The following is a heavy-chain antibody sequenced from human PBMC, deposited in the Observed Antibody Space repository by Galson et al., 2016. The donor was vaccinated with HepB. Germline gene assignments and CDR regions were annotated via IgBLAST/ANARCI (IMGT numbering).Heavy chain of an antibody. CDR1: GFPFSGYS. V-gene: IGHV3-23*01. Sequence: SLRLSCAASGFPFSGYSMTWVRQAPGKGLEWVAAIVGSGGDTDYAGSVEGRFTISRDNSKNTLYLQMNSLRAEDTAVYYCAKRAYISSGWFDFWGQETVVTVSS. J-gene: IGHJ5*01. D-gene: IGHD6-25*01. CDR3: AKRAYISSGWFDF. CDR2: IVGSGGDT.